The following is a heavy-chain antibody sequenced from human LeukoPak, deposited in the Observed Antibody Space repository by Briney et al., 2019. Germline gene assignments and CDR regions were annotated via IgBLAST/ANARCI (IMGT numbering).Heavy chain of an antibody. CDR1: GGSISSSSYY. J-gene: IGHJ6*02. D-gene: IGHD3-10*01. V-gene: IGHV4-39*01. CDR2: IYHSGST. CDR3: ARQLLIFLSRADYYYYGMDV. Sequence: SETLSLTCTVSGGSISSSSYYWGWIRQPPGKGLEWIGSIYHSGSTYYNPSLKSRVTISVDTSKNQFSLKLSSVTAADTAVYYCARQLLIFLSRADYYYYGMDVWGQGTTVTVSS.